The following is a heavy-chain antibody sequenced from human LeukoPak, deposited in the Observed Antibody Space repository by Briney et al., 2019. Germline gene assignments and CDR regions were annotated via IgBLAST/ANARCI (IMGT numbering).Heavy chain of an antibody. J-gene: IGHJ4*02. CDR1: GFTFSSYA. CDR3: AKDPTMIVVVIPDY. D-gene: IGHD3-22*01. V-gene: IGHV3-23*01. Sequence: GGSLRLSCAASGFTFSSYAMSWVRQAPGKGVEGVSAISGSGGSTYYADSVKGRFTISRDNSKNTLSLQMNSLRAEDTAVYYCAKDPTMIVVVIPDYWGQGTLVTVSS. CDR2: ISGSGGST.